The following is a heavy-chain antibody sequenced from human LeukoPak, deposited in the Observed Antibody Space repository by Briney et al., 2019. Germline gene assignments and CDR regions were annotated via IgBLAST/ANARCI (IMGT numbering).Heavy chain of an antibody. V-gene: IGHV4-38-2*01. J-gene: IGHJ3*02. CDR1: GYSISSGYY. D-gene: IGHD2-2*01. CDR2: IYHSGST. Sequence: SETLSLTCAVSGYSISSGYYWGWIRQPPGKGLGWIGSIYHSGSTYYSPSLKSRATISVDTSKNQFSLKLSSVTAADTAVYYCASEARAPHCSSTSCYGIQGDAFDIWGQGTMVTVSS. CDR3: ASEARAPHCSSTSCYGIQGDAFDI.